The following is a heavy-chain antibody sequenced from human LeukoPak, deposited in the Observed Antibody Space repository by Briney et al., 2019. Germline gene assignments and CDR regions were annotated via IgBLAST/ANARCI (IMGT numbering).Heavy chain of an antibody. CDR2: IYHSGST. Sequence: PSQTLSLTCTVSGASISSGGYSWSWIRQPPGKGLEWIGYIYHSGSTYYNPSHKSRVTISVDRSKNQFSLKLSSVTAADTAVYYCARVGITMSLDYWGQGTLVTVSS. D-gene: IGHD3-22*01. CDR1: GASISSGGYS. CDR3: ARVGITMSLDY. V-gene: IGHV4-30-2*01. J-gene: IGHJ4*02.